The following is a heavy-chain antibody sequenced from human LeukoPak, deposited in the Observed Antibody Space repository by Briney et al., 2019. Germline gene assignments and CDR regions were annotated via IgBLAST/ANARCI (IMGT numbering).Heavy chain of an antibody. Sequence: PGGSLRLSCAASGFTFSSYEMHWVRQAPGQGLEWVSYISSSGSTIYYADSVKGRFTISRDNAKNSLYLQMNSLRAEDTAVYYCARGGYYDFWSGPPDVWGQGTTVTVSS. CDR2: ISSSGSTI. J-gene: IGHJ6*02. V-gene: IGHV3-48*03. CDR1: GFTFSSYE. D-gene: IGHD3-3*01. CDR3: ARGGYYDFWSGPPDV.